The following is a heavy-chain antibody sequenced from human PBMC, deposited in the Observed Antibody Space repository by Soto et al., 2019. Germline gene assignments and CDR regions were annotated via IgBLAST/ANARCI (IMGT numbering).Heavy chain of an antibody. J-gene: IGHJ4*02. Sequence: EVQLVESGGGLVQPGGSLRLSCAASGFTFSSYWMHWVRQTPGKGLVWVSRIDREGSDTAYADSVKGRVTISRYNAKNKKYLQMNIQRAKDTAVYDCERATYTETTRQTPGYWGQGTLVTVSS. CDR3: ERATYTETTRQTPGY. V-gene: IGHV3-74*01. CDR2: IDREGSDT. CDR1: GFTFSSYW. D-gene: IGHD4-17*01.